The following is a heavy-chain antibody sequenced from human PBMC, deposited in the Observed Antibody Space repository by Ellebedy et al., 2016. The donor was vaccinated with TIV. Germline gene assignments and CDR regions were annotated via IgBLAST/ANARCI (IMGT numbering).Heavy chain of an antibody. V-gene: IGHV3-30*18. CDR2: ISYDGSNK. CDR1: GFTFSGYS. D-gene: IGHD3-16*02. Sequence: PGGSLRLSCAASGFTFSGYSMHWVRQAPGKGLEWVATISYDGSNKYYGDSVKGRLTISRDNSKNTVYLEMNSLRPEDTAVYYCTKGLVMITFGGAIASEYFYHWGQGTLVTVSS. J-gene: IGHJ1*01. CDR3: TKGLVMITFGGAIASEYFYH.